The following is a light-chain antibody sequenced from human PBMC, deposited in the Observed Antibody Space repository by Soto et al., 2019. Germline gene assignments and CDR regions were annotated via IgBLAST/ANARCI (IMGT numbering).Light chain of an antibody. CDR1: QSISSTY. Sequence: EIVLTQSPDTLSLSSGERATLSCRASQSISSTYLAWYQQKPGQAPRLLIYSASTRAAGIPDRFSGSGSGTDFTLTISRLEPEDFAVYYCQQYGRSHWTFGQGTKVEIK. CDR3: QQYGRSHWT. V-gene: IGKV3-20*01. J-gene: IGKJ1*01. CDR2: SAS.